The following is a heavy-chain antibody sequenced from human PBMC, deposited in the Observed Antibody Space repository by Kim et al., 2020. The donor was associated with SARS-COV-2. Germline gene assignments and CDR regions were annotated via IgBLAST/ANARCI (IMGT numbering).Heavy chain of an antibody. V-gene: IGHV5-51*01. CDR3: ARLDYDILTGYFDAFDI. J-gene: IGHJ3*02. Sequence: GESLKISCKGSGYSFTSYWIGWVRQMPGKGLEWMGIIYPGDSDTRYSPSFQGQVTISADKSISTAYLQWSSLKASDTAMYYCARLDYDILTGYFDAFDIWGQGTMVTVSS. CDR1: GYSFTSYW. CDR2: IYPGDSDT. D-gene: IGHD3-9*01.